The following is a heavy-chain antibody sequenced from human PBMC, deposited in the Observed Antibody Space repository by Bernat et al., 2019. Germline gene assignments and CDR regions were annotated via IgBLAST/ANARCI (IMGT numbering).Heavy chain of an antibody. CDR3: TRDGGGGAFDI. D-gene: IGHD3-16*01. J-gene: IGHJ3*02. CDR2: TGTKAYGGTT. Sequence: EVQLVESGGGLVKPGRSLTLSCTTSGFTFGDYAMSWFRQAPGKGLEWVGFTGTKAYGGTTEYAASVKGRFTISRDDSKSIAYMQMNSLETEDTAVYYCTRDGGGGAFDIWGQGTLVTVSS. V-gene: IGHV3-49*05. CDR1: GFTFGDYA.